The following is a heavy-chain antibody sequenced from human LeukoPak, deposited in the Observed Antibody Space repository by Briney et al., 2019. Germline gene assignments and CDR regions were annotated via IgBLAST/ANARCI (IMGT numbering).Heavy chain of an antibody. Sequence: SETLSLTCTVSGDSISSSNSYWGWIRQPPGKGLEWIGSIYYSGNTYYNASLKSRVTISVDTSKNQFSLKLNSVTAADTAVYYCARDTYESGSYYLSRGRWFDPWGRGTLVTVSS. CDR3: ARDTYESGSYYLSRGRWFDP. V-gene: IGHV4-39*02. CDR1: GDSISSSNSY. J-gene: IGHJ5*02. D-gene: IGHD3-10*01. CDR2: IYYSGNT.